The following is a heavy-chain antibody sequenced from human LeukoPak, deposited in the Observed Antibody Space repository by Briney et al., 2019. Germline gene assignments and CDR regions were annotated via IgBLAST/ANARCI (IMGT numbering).Heavy chain of an antibody. CDR3: ARDGRIVGATFETLGYFDL. V-gene: IGHV3-64*01. CDR2: ISSNGYST. J-gene: IGHJ2*01. CDR1: GFTFSTHA. Sequence: GGSLRLSCAASGFTFSTHAMHWVRQAPGTGLEYVSAISSNGYSTYYANSVNGRFTISGDNSKNTLYLQMDSLRPEDMAIYHCARDGRIVGATFETLGYFDLWGRGTLVTVSS. D-gene: IGHD1-26*01.